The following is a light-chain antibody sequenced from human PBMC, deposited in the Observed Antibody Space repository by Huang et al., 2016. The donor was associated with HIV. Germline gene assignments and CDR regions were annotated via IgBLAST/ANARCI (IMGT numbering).Light chain of an antibody. CDR3: QQSNDWPPYT. J-gene: IGKJ2*01. Sequence: EIVMTQSPATLSVSPGETATLSCRASQTINTHLAWYQQKPGQSPRLLIYGASTRATGTPARFSGSGSGTDFTLTISNLQSEDFAVYYCQQSNDWPPYTFGQGTKL. CDR1: QTINTH. CDR2: GAS. V-gene: IGKV3D-15*01.